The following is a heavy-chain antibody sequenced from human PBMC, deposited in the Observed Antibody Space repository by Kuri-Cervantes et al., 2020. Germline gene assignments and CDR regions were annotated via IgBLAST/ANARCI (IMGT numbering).Heavy chain of an antibody. CDR1: GFTFSSYS. CDR2: ISSSSTTI. J-gene: IGHJ4*02. CDR3: TRDRGGSYSDY. D-gene: IGHD1-26*01. Sequence: GGSLRLSCAASGFTFSSYSMTWVRQAPGKGLEWLSYISSSSTTIYYTDSVKGRFTISRDNAKNSLYLQLTSLRAEDTAVYYCTRDRGGSYSDYWGQGTLVTVSS. V-gene: IGHV3-48*01.